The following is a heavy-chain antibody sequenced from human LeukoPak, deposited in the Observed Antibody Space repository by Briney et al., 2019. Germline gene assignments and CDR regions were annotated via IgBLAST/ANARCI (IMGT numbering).Heavy chain of an antibody. D-gene: IGHD4-17*01. Sequence: SETLSLTCAVYGGSFSGYYWSWIRQPPGKGLEWIGEINHSGSTNYNPSLKSRVTISVDTSKNQFSLKLSSVTAADTAVYYCARKYGDHWGQGTLVTVSS. J-gene: IGHJ4*02. CDR1: GGSFSGYY. CDR2: INHSGST. CDR3: ARKYGDH. V-gene: IGHV4-34*01.